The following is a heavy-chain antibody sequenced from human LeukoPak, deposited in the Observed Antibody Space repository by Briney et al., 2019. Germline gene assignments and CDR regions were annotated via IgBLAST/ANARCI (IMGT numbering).Heavy chain of an antibody. Sequence: PGGSLRLSCAASGFTFDDYAMHWVRQAPGKGLEWVSLISWDGGSTYYADSVKGRFTISRDNSKNSLYLQMNSLRAEDTALYYCAKDGEVVVAARSHYYYYYYMDVWGKGTTVTVSS. CDR2: ISWDGGST. J-gene: IGHJ6*03. D-gene: IGHD2-15*01. CDR3: AKDGEVVVAARSHYYYYYYMDV. CDR1: GFTFDDYA. V-gene: IGHV3-43D*03.